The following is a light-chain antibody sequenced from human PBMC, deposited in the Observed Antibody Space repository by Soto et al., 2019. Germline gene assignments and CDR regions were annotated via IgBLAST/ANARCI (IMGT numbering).Light chain of an antibody. J-gene: IGKJ5*01. CDR1: QSVSNN. CDR3: QQYNDWTPIT. CDR2: YAS. V-gene: IGKV3-15*01. Sequence: EIMMTQSPATLSVSPGERVTLSCRASQSVSNNLAWYQQKPGQAPRLLIYYASTRATGIPPRFSGSGSGTEFTLTISSLQSEDFALYYCQQYNDWTPITFGQGTRLEIK.